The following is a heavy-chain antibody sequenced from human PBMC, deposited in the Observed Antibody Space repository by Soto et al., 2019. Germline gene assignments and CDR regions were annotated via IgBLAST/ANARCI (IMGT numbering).Heavy chain of an antibody. CDR1: GFTFGGYG. CDR2: ISYDGSNT. J-gene: IGHJ6*02. Sequence: QVQLVESGGGVVQPGTSLRLSCAASGFTFGGYGMHWVRQAPGKGLEWVAVISYDGSNTYYADSVKGRFTISRDNSENTLFLQVDSLRPEDTALYFCAKEITGDYYFLYRGLDVWGQGTTITVSS. CDR3: AKEITGDYYFLYRGLDV. D-gene: IGHD3-22*01. V-gene: IGHV3-30*18.